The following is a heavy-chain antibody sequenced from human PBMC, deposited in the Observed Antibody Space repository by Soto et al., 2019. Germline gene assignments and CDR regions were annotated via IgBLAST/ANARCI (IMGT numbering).Heavy chain of an antibody. CDR3: ARVGAKYCTNGVCSPIRSFDYYYGMDV. D-gene: IGHD2-8*01. V-gene: IGHV1-18*01. CDR2: ISAYNSNT. Sequence: GASVKVSCKASGYTFTSYGISWVRQAPGQGLEWMGWISAYNSNTNYAQKLQGRVTMTTDTSTSTAYMELRSLRSDDTAVYYCARVGAKYCTNGVCSPIRSFDYYYGMDVWGQGTTVTVSS. J-gene: IGHJ6*02. CDR1: GYTFTSYG.